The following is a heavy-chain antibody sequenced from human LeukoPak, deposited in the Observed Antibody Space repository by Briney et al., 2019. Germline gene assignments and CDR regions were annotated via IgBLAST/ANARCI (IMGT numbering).Heavy chain of an antibody. CDR3: AFRANDIMDY. D-gene: IGHD3-16*01. CDR2: IYSGGST. Sequence: GGSLRLSCAASGFTFSSYAMSWVRQAPGKGLEWVSVIYSGGSTYYADSVKGRFTISRDNSKNTLYLQMNSLRAEGTAVYYCAFRANDIMDYWGQGTLVTVSS. V-gene: IGHV3-66*01. J-gene: IGHJ4*02. CDR1: GFTFSSYA.